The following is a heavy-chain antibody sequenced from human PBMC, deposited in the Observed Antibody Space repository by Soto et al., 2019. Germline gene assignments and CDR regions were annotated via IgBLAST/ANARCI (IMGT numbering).Heavy chain of an antibody. V-gene: IGHV1-18*01. CDR3: ATSGVLGDWFDP. CDR2: ISPKDGNT. CDR1: GYTFTSSG. J-gene: IGHJ5*02. Sequence: ASVKVSCKASGYTFTSSGISWVRQAPGQVLEWMGWISPKDGNTNYAQKLQGRVTMTEDTSTDTAYMELSSLRSEDTAVYYCATSGVLGDWFDPWGQGTLVTVSS. D-gene: IGHD3-16*01.